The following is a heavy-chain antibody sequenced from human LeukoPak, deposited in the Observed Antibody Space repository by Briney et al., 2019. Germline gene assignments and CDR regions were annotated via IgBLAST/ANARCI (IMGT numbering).Heavy chain of an antibody. CDR1: GFTFSNAL. D-gene: IGHD4-23*01. J-gene: IGHJ4*02. CDR3: ASDVDGGNPFDN. Sequence: GGSLRLSCAASGFTFSNALMSWVRQAPGKGLEWVGRIKRKTDGRTTDYAAPVKDRFTISRDDSKNTLYLQMNSLKTEDTALYYCASDVDGGNPFDNWGQGTLVTVSS. CDR2: IKRKTDGRTT. V-gene: IGHV3-15*01.